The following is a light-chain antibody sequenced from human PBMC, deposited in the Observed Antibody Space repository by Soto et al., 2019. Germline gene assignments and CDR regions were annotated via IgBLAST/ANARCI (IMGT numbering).Light chain of an antibody. Sequence: EIVLTQSPATLSLSPGERATLSCRASQSVSSYLAWYQQKPGQAPRLLISDASNRAADIPARFSGSGSGREFTLTISRLEPEDSAVYYCQQRSNWPPIFTFGPGTKVDIK. CDR2: DAS. V-gene: IGKV3-11*02. CDR3: QQRSNWPPIFT. CDR1: QSVSSY. J-gene: IGKJ3*01.